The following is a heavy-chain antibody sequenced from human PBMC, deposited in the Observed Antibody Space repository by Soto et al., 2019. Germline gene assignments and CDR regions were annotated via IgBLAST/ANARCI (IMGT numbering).Heavy chain of an antibody. V-gene: IGHV3-11*01. J-gene: IGHJ6*03. Sequence: GGSLRLSCAASGFTFSDYYMSWIRQAPGKGLEWVSHIGSGGNTISYADSVKGRFTISRDNAKNSLYLQMNSLRVEDTAVYYCARSHTNKYYYYYMDVWGKGTTVTVSS. CDR1: GFTFSDYY. D-gene: IGHD3-3*01. CDR2: IGSGGNTI. CDR3: ARSHTNKYYYYYMDV.